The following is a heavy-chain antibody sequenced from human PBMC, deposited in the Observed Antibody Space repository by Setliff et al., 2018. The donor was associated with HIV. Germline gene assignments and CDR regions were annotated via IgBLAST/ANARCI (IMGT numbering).Heavy chain of an antibody. Sequence: SETLSLTCTVSGGSISSNSYYWGWIRQPPGKGLEWIGSIYYSGGTYYNPSLKSRVTISVDTSKNQFSLQLSSVTAADTAVYYCARQGLVLVPASIDWRLPPSPIDYWGQGALVTVSS. CDR2: IYYSGGT. CDR1: GGSISSNSYY. CDR3: ARQGLVLVPASIDWRLPPSPIDY. J-gene: IGHJ4*02. V-gene: IGHV4-39*01. D-gene: IGHD2-2*01.